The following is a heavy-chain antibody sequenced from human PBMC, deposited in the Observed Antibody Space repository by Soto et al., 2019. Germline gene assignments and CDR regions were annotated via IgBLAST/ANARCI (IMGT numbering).Heavy chain of an antibody. CDR2: IYHSGST. Sequence: SETLSLTCAVSGVPIRSENWWTWVRQPPGKGLEWIAEIYHSGSTYYNPSLKSRVTISVDRSKNQFSLKLSSVIAADTAVYYCASQGGSGYYYYYGFDFWGQGTTVTVS. CDR1: GVPIRSENW. D-gene: IGHD3-10*01. J-gene: IGHJ6*02. V-gene: IGHV4-4*02. CDR3: ASQGGSGYYYYYGFDF.